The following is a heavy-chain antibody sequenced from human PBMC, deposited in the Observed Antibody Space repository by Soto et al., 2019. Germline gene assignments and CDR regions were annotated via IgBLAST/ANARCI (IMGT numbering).Heavy chain of an antibody. CDR1: GGSVSSGSYY. CDR2: IYYSGST. Sequence: SETLSLTCTVSGGSVSSGSYYWSWIRQPPGKGLEWIGYIYYSGSTNYNPSLKSRVTISVDTSKNQFSLKLSSVTAADTAVYYCAREGGRGGRYRGSYYFDYWGQGTLVTVSS. V-gene: IGHV4-61*01. J-gene: IGHJ4*02. CDR3: AREGGRGGRYRGSYYFDY. D-gene: IGHD1-26*01.